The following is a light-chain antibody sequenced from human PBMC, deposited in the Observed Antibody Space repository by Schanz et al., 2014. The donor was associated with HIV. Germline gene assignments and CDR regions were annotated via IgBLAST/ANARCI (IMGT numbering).Light chain of an antibody. V-gene: IGLV2-8*01. CDR2: AVS. Sequence: QSALTQPPSASGSPGQSVTISCTGTSSDIGDTDNHVSWYQQHPGKAPKLLLYAVSQRPSGASNRFSGSKSGNTASLTVSGLQAEDEADYYCGSYSSGDSHWVFGGGTKLTVL. CDR3: GSYSSGDSHWV. CDR1: SSDIGDTDNH. J-gene: IGLJ3*02.